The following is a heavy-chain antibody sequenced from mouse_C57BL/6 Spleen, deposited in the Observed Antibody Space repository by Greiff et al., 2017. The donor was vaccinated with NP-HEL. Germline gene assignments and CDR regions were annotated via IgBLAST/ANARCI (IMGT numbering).Heavy chain of an antibody. J-gene: IGHJ4*01. D-gene: IGHD3-2*02. V-gene: IGHV1-55*01. CDR1: GYTFTSYW. Sequence: VQLQQPGAELVKPGASVKMSCKASGYTFTSYWITWVKQRPGQGLEWIGDIYPGSGSTNYNEKFKSKATLTVDTSSSTAYMQRSSLTSEDSAVYYCALDSSGYRGYAMDYWGQGTSVTVSS. CDR2: IYPGSGST. CDR3: ALDSSGYRGYAMDY.